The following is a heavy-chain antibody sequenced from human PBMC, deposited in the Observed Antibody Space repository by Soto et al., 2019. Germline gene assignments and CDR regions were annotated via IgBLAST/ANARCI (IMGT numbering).Heavy chain of an antibody. CDR2: MYYSGST. V-gene: IGHV4-59*01. CDR1: GGSISSYY. J-gene: IGHJ4*02. CDR3: ARGGSGGSSAYFDY. D-gene: IGHD2-15*01. Sequence: SETLSLTCTVSGGSISSYYWSWIRQPPGKGLEWIGYMYYSGSTNYNPSLKSRVTISVDTSKNQFSLKLSSVTAADTAVYYCARGGSGGSSAYFDYWGQGTLVTVSS.